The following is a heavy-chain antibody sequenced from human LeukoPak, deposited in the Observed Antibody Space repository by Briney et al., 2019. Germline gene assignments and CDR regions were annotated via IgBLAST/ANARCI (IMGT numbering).Heavy chain of an antibody. D-gene: IGHD5-18*01. CDR1: GFTFSSYW. J-gene: IGHJ3*01. CDR3: ARERNTAIVTAFDV. Sequence: GGSLRLSCAASGFTFSSYWMSWVRQAPGKGLEWVANIKQDGSEKYYVDSVKGRFTISRDNAKNSLYLQMNSLRVEDTAVYFCARERNTAIVTAFDVWGQGTMVTVSS. CDR2: IKQDGSEK. V-gene: IGHV3-7*01.